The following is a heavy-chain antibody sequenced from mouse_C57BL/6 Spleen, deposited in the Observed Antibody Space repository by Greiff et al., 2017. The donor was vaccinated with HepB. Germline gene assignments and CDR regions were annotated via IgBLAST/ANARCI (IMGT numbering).Heavy chain of an antibody. CDR2: ISNGGGST. J-gene: IGHJ3*01. D-gene: IGHD1-1*01. CDR1: GFTFSDYY. Sequence: EVKVVESGGGLVQPGGSLKLSCAASGFTFSDYYMYWVRQTPEKRLEWVAYISNGGGSTYYPDTVKGRFTISRDNAKNTLYLQMSRPKSEDTAMYYCARRSYGSGFAYWGQGTLVTVSA. CDR3: ARRSYGSGFAY. V-gene: IGHV5-12*01.